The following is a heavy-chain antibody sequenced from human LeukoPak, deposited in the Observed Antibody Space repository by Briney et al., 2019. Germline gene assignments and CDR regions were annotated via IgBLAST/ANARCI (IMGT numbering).Heavy chain of an antibody. D-gene: IGHD3-22*01. CDR3: ARDYDSSGYWVD. J-gene: IGHJ4*02. V-gene: IGHV1-8*01. CDR1: GYTFTSYD. Sequence: ASVKVSCKASGYTFTSYDINWVRQATGQGLEWMGWMNPNSGNTGYAQKFQGRDTMTRNTSISTAYMELSSLRSEDTAVYYCARDYDSSGYWVDWGQGTLVTVSS. CDR2: MNPNSGNT.